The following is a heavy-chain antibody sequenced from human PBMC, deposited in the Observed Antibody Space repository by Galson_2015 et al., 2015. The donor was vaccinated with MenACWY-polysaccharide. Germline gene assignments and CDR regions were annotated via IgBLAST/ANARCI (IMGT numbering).Heavy chain of an antibody. D-gene: IGHD2-15*01. CDR1: GFSFNTYW. CDR3: TKAGAKYCRGSSCYFNWFDP. Sequence: SLRFACAASGFSFNTYWMHWVRHAPGKGLVWVSRINADGSATGYADSVRGRFTISRDNAKNTLYLEMNSLRAEDTAVYYCTKAGAKYCRGSSCYFNWFDPWGQGTLVTVSS. V-gene: IGHV3-74*01. CDR2: INADGSAT. J-gene: IGHJ5*02.